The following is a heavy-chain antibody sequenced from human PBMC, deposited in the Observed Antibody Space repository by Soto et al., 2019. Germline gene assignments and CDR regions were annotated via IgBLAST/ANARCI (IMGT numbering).Heavy chain of an antibody. D-gene: IGHD2-15*01. CDR3: AREYCSGGSCYRYYYYMDV. CDR2: ISSSSSYI. CDR1: GFTFRSYS. J-gene: IGHJ6*03. Sequence: EVQLVESGGGLVKPGGSLRLSCAASGFTFRSYSMNWVRQAPGKGLEWVSSISSSSSYIYYADSVKGRFTISRDNAKNSLYLQMNSLRAEDTAVYYCAREYCSGGSCYRYYYYMDVWGKGTTVTVSS. V-gene: IGHV3-21*01.